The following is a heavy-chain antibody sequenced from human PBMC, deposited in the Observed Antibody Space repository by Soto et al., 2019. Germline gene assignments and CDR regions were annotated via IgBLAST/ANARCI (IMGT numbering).Heavy chain of an antibody. Sequence: GGSLRLSCAASGFTFSSYAMSWVRQAPGKGLEWVSAISGSGIRTFYADSVKGQFSISRDNSKNTLYLQMNSLRAEDTAVYYCARRDSTGWYGSQNPFDFWGQGTLVTVSS. D-gene: IGHD6-19*01. CDR3: ARRDSTGWYGSQNPFDF. V-gene: IGHV3-23*01. CDR1: GFTFSSYA. CDR2: ISGSGIRT. J-gene: IGHJ4*02.